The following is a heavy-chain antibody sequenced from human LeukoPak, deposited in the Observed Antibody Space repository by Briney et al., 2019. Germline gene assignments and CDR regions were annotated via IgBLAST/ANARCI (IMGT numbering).Heavy chain of an antibody. V-gene: IGHV4-61*08. CDR2: IYYSGSP. J-gene: IGHJ4*02. Sequence: PSETLSLTCTVSGGSISSGDYYWSWIRQPLGKGLEWIGYIYYSGSPTYNPSLKSRVTISVDTPKNQFSLKLSSVTAADTAVYYCARVAEDQWLLEYFDYWGQGTLVTVSS. D-gene: IGHD5-12*01. CDR3: ARVAEDQWLLEYFDY. CDR1: GGSISSGDYY.